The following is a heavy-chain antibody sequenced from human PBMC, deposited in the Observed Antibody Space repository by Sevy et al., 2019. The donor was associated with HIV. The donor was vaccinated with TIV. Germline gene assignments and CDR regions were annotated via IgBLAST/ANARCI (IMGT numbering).Heavy chain of an antibody. Sequence: GGSLRLSCAASGFTFSKYSMSWVRQPPGKGLEWVSTLYFGCGEINYADSVKGRFTISRDNSKSSVYLQMNNLRPEDTAVYYCAREGSTKHYDYWGQGTLVTVSS. CDR2: LYFGCGEI. CDR3: AREGSTKHYDY. V-gene: IGHV3-23*01. CDR1: GFTFSKYS. D-gene: IGHD2-8*01. J-gene: IGHJ4*02.